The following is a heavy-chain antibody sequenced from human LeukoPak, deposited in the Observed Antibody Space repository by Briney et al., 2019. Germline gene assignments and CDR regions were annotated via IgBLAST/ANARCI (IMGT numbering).Heavy chain of an antibody. CDR2: INPNGGYT. J-gene: IGHJ4*02. V-gene: IGHV1-46*01. CDR3: ARGLGIDF. CDR1: GYTFTSYY. D-gene: IGHD7-27*01. Sequence: GASVKVSCKASGYTFTSYYMHWVRQAPGQGLEWMGIINPNGGYTNYAQKFQGRVTMTRDTSTSTVYMEMNSLRSEDTAVYYCARGLGIDFWGQGTLVTVSS.